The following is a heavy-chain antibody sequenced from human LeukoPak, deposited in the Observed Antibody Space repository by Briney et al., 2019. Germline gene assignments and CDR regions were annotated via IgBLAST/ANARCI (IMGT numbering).Heavy chain of an antibody. J-gene: IGHJ6*03. CDR1: GGSFSGYY. V-gene: IGHV4-34*01. D-gene: IGHD3-10*01. Sequence: PSETLSLTCAVYGGSFSGYYWSWIRQPPGKGLEWIGEINHSGSTNYNPSLKSRVTMSVDTSKNQFSLKLSSVTAADTAVYYCARESITMVRGVRTHDYYYYYMDVWGKGTTVTISS. CDR3: ARESITMVRGVRTHDYYYYYMDV. CDR2: INHSGST.